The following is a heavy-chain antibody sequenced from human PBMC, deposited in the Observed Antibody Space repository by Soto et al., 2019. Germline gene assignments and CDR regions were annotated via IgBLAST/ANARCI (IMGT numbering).Heavy chain of an antibody. CDR3: ARQAAAGKYYYAMDV. J-gene: IGHJ6*02. D-gene: IGHD6-13*01. CDR1: GYSFTTYW. Sequence: EVQLVQSGAEVKKPGESLKISCKGSGYSFTTYWIGWVRQMPGKGLEGMVIIYPGDSDTRYSPSFQGQVTISADKSIHTTYLQWSSLKASDTAIYYCARQAAAGKYYYAMDVWGQVTTVTVSS. V-gene: IGHV5-51*01. CDR2: IYPGDSDT.